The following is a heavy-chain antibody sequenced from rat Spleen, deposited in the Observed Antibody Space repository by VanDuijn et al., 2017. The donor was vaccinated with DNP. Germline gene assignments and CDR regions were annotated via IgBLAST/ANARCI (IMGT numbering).Heavy chain of an antibody. J-gene: IGHJ2*01. V-gene: IGHV4-2*01. CDR2: INKDSTKI. D-gene: IGHD4-4*01. Sequence: EVKLVESGGGLVQPGRSLILSCAAPGFNFNDYWMVWVRQAPGKGLEWTGEINKDSTKIDYSPSLKDKFTISRDNAQNTLYLQVNSVATEDTATYYCAIQLGVFDYWGQGVMVTVSP. CDR1: GFNFNDYW. CDR3: AIQLGVFDY.